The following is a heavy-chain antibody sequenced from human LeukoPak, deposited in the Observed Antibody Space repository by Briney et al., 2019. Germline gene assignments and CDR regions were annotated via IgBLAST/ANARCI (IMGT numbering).Heavy chain of an antibody. CDR1: GGSISNYY. CDR2: INYSGST. V-gene: IGHV4-59*08. J-gene: IGHJ4*02. Sequence: SETLSLTCTVSGGSISNYYWSWIRQPPGKGLEWIGDINYSGSTNYNPSLKSRVTISIDTSKNQLSLKLSSVTAADTAVYYCARLDWYYYDSSGYWHDWGQGTLVTVSS. CDR3: ARLDWYYYDSSGYWHD. D-gene: IGHD3-22*01.